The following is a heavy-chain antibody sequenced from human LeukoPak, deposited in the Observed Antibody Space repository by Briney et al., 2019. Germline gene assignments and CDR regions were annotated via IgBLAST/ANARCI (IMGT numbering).Heavy chain of an antibody. CDR3: ARMPYGSGSYYPRGYYYGMDV. CDR2: INSDGSST. D-gene: IGHD3-10*01. J-gene: IGHJ6*02. CDR1: GFTFSSYW. V-gene: IGHV3-74*01. Sequence: PGGSLRLSCAASGFTFSSYWMHWVRQAPGKGLVWVSRINSDGSSTSYADSVKGRFTISRDNAKNTLYLQMNSLRAEDTAVYYCARMPYGSGSYYPRGYYYGMDVWGQGTTVTVSS.